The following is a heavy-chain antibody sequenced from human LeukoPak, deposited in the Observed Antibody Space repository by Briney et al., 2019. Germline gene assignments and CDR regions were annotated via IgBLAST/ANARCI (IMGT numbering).Heavy chain of an antibody. CDR1: GFTVSSNS. CDR3: ARDPSSIAARPQTFDY. J-gene: IGHJ4*02. Sequence: GGSLRLSCAASGFTVSSNSMSWVRQAPGKGLEWISVIYSSTSTYYADSVKGRFIISRDNSKNTLYLQMNSLRAEDTAVYYCARDPSSIAARPQTFDYWGQGTLVTVSS. D-gene: IGHD6-6*01. V-gene: IGHV3-66*01. CDR2: IYSSTST.